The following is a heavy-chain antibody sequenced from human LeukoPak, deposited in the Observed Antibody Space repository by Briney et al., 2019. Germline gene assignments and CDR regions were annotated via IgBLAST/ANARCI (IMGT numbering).Heavy chain of an antibody. CDR3: ARDEPYYYDSSGYYTYYFDY. D-gene: IGHD3-22*01. CDR2: IYTSGST. Sequence: PSETLSLTCTVSGGSISSYYWSFVRQPAGKGLEWIGRIYTSGSTNYNPSLKSRVTISVDKSKNQFSLKLSSVTAADTAVYYCARDEPYYYDSSGYYTYYFDYWGQGTLVTVSS. J-gene: IGHJ4*02. CDR1: GGSISSYY. V-gene: IGHV4-4*07.